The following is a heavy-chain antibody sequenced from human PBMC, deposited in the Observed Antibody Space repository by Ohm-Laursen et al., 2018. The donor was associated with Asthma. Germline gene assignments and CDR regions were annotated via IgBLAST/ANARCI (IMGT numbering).Heavy chain of an antibody. Sequence: ASVKVSCKASGYTFTSYYMHWVRQAPGQGLEWMGIINPSGGSTSYAQKFQGRVTMTRDTSTSTVYMELSSLRSEDTAVYYCARDLYYYGSGSYYPPYYYYGMDVWGQGTTVTVSS. J-gene: IGHJ6*02. CDR3: ARDLYYYGSGSYYPPYYYYGMDV. CDR1: GYTFTSYY. V-gene: IGHV1-46*01. D-gene: IGHD3-10*01. CDR2: INPSGGST.